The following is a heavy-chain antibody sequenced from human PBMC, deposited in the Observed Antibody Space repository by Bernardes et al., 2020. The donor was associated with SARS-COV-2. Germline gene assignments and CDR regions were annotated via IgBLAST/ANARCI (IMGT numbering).Heavy chain of an antibody. CDR1: GFTFSNYA. CDR3: AKELAYGSSWRDYSYYFGMDV. CDR2: ISGPGRT. J-gene: IGHJ6*02. Sequence: AESLSLSCAASGFTFSNYAMSWVRQAPGKGLEWVSDISGPGRTYYADSVRGRFTISRDNSKNTLYLEMNSLRVEDTAVYYCAKELAYGSSWRDYSYYFGMDVWGQGTTVTVSS. V-gene: IGHV3-23*01. D-gene: IGHD6-13*01.